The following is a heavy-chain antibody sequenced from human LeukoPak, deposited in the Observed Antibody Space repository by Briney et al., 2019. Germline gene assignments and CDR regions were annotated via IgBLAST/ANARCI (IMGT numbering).Heavy chain of an antibody. J-gene: IGHJ6*03. Sequence: VASVKVSCTASGGTFISYAISWVRQAPGQGLEWMGGIIPIFGTANYAQKFQGRVTITADESTSTAYMELSSLRSEDTAVYYCARAAYSSGWYGGYYYYMDVWGKGTTVTISS. CDR2: IIPIFGTA. CDR3: ARAAYSSGWYGGYYYYMDV. D-gene: IGHD6-19*01. V-gene: IGHV1-69*13. CDR1: GGTFISYA.